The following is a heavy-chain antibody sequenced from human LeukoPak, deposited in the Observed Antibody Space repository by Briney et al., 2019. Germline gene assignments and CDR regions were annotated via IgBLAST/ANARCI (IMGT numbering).Heavy chain of an antibody. D-gene: IGHD3-3*01. V-gene: IGHV1-69-2*01. CDR3: ATYDFWSGYSFDY. Sequence: ASVKVSCKASGYIFTDYYMHWVQQAPGKGLEWMGRVDPEDGETIYAEKLQGRVTITADTSTDTAYMELSSLRSDDTAVYYCATYDFWSGYSFDYWGQGTLVTVSS. CDR1: GYIFTDYY. J-gene: IGHJ4*02. CDR2: VDPEDGET.